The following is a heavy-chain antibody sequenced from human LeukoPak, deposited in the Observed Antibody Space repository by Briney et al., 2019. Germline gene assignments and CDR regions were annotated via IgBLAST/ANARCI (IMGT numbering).Heavy chain of an antibody. CDR3: ARILDSAWGELGY. CDR1: GFTFKNYG. CDR2: IRSDGSNK. Sequence: PGTSLRLSCAASGFTFKNYGMHWVRQAPGKGLEWMAFIRSDGSNKYYADSVKGRFTISRDNSKNTLYLQMNSLRAEDTALYYCARILDSAWGELGYWGQGTLVTVSS. D-gene: IGHD6-19*01. J-gene: IGHJ4*02. V-gene: IGHV3-33*08.